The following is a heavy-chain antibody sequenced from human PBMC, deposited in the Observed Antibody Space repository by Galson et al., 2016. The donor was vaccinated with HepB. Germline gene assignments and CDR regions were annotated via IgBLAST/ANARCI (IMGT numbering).Heavy chain of an antibody. CDR1: GYSFTGYY. Sequence: SVKVSCKASGYSFTGYYMHWVRQAPGQGLEWMGMINPSGGSTTYTQKFLGRVTMTRDMSTSTVYMELRSLRSEDTAVYYCARVKWLRSPFDMWGQGTMVTVFS. V-gene: IGHV1-46*03. CDR2: INPSGGST. J-gene: IGHJ3*02. CDR3: ARVKWLRSPFDM. D-gene: IGHD5-12*01.